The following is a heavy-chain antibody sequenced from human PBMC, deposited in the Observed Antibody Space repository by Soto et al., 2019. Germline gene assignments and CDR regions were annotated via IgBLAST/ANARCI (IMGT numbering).Heavy chain of an antibody. D-gene: IGHD3-10*01. CDR3: ALRGGFGELPLGMDV. V-gene: IGHV4-31*03. J-gene: IGHJ6*02. Sequence: QVQLQESGPGLVKPSQTLSLTCTVSGGSISSGGYYWSWIRQHPGKGLEWIGYIYYSGSTYYNPSLKSRVSISVDTSKNQFSLKLSSVTAADTAVYYCALRGGFGELPLGMDVWGQGTTVTVSS. CDR2: IYYSGST. CDR1: GGSISSGGYY.